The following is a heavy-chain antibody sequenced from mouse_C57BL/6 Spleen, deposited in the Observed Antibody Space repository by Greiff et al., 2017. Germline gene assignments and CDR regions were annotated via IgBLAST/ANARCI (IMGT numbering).Heavy chain of an antibody. D-gene: IGHD2-3*01. CDR2: ISSGGSYT. V-gene: IGHV5-6*01. Sequence: EVQGVESGGDLVKPGGSLKLSCAASGFTFSSYGMSWVRQTPDKRLEWVATISSGGSYTYYPDSVKGRFTNSRDNAKNTLYLQMSSLKSEDTAMYYCAKWLLRTYAMDYWGQGTSVTVSS. CDR1: GFTFSSYG. J-gene: IGHJ4*01. CDR3: AKWLLRTYAMDY.